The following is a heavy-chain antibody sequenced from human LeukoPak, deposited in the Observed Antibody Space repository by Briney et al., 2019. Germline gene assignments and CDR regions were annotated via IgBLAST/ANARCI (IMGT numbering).Heavy chain of an antibody. V-gene: IGHV4-39*01. D-gene: IGHD2-21*01. Sequence: SSETLSLTCTVSGGSISSSNYNWGWIRQPPGKGLEWIGSIYYSGNTYYNPSLKSRVTISVDTSKNQFSLELSSVTAADTAVYYCARHYHIHLVVDNRGQGTLVTVSS. J-gene: IGHJ4*02. CDR3: ARHYHIHLVVDN. CDR1: GGSISSSNYN. CDR2: IYYSGNT.